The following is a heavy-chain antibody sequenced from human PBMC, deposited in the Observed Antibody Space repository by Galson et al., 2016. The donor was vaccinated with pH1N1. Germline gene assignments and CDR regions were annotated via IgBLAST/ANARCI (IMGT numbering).Heavy chain of an antibody. CDR1: GGSISSGGYY. J-gene: IGHJ3*02. CDR2: IYYSGST. CDR3: ARNGNYYDSSGYYYSGVWAFDI. Sequence: TLFLTCTVSGGSISSGGYYWSWIRQHPGKGLEWIGYIYYSGSTYYNPSLKSRVTISVDTSKNQFSLKLSSVTAADTAVYYCARNGNYYDSSGYYYSGVWAFDIWGQGTMVTVSS. V-gene: IGHV4-31*03. D-gene: IGHD3-22*01.